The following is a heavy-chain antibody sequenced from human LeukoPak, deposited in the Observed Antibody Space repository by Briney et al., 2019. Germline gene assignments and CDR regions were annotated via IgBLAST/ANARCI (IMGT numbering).Heavy chain of an antibody. Sequence: GGSLRLSCAVSGLPFSHYDMNWVCQAPGKGLEWVSSISSGGYTIKYHDSVRGRFIISRDNANNSLYLQMNSLRGDDTASYYCATDSSGFSYWGQGILVAVSS. CDR2: ISSGGYTI. J-gene: IGHJ4*02. D-gene: IGHD3-22*01. CDR3: ATDSSGFSY. CDR1: GLPFSHYD. V-gene: IGHV3-48*03.